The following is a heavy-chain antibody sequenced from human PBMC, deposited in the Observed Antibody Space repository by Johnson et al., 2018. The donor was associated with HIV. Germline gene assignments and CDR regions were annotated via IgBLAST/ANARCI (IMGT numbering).Heavy chain of an antibody. CDR1: GFTFDDYG. CDR2: VNWNGGSS. V-gene: IGHV3-20*04. Sequence: VQLVESGGGVVRPGGSLRLACAAAGFTFDDYGMNWVRQAPGKGLEWVSGVNWNGGSSRYADSVKGRFTISRDNSKDTLYLQMNSLRAEDTAVYYCAGRRAFDIWGQGTMVTVSS. J-gene: IGHJ3*02. CDR3: AGRRAFDI.